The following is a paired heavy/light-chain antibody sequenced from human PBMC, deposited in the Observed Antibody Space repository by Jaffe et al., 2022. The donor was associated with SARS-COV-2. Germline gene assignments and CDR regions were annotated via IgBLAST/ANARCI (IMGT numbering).Light chain of an antibody. CDR3: MQGTQFPRT. Sequence: DIMMTQTPLSSPVTLGQPASISCRSSQGLVHSDGNTYLSWFQQRPGQSPRLLIYEISKRFPGVPDRFSGSGAGTDFTLKISRVEAEDVGVYYCMQGTQFPRTFGQGTKVEIK. CDR1: QGLVHSDGNTY. V-gene: IGKV2-24*01. J-gene: IGKJ1*01. CDR2: EIS.
Heavy chain of an antibody. D-gene: IGHD1-1*01. J-gene: IGHJ4*02. CDR2: ISESGDDT. V-gene: IGHV3-23*01. Sequence: EVELLESGGGLVQPGGSLRLSCAASGFTFRNYAMTWVRQVPGKGLKWVSVISESGDDTYYEDSVRGRFTISRDDARNMLYLQMNIMRDEDTGFYYCAKGWQLEQWGRGTLVAVST. CDR1: GFTFRNYA. CDR3: AKGWQLEQ.